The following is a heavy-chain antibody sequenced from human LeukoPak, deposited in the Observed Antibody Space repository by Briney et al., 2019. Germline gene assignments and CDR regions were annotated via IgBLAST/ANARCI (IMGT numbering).Heavy chain of an antibody. J-gene: IGHJ4*02. CDR1: GGSISSSSYY. CDR3: ARTGPGTKQQNFDY. CDR2: IYYSGST. D-gene: IGHD1-14*01. V-gene: IGHV4-39*01. Sequence: MASETLSLTCTVSGGSISSSSYYWGWIRQPPGKGLEWIGSIYYSGSTYYNPSLKSRVTISVDTSKNQFSLKLSSVTAADTAVYYCARTGPGTKQQNFDYWGREPWSPSPQ.